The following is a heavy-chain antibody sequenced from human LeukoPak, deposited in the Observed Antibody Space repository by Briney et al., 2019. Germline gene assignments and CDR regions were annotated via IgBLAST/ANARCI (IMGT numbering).Heavy chain of an antibody. CDR2: IRSKTNNYAT. Sequence: GGSLRLSCAASGFTFSGSAMHWVRQASGKGLEWVGRIRSKTNNYATAYAASVKDRFTISRDDSTNTAYLQMNSLRAEDTAVYYCARNMVRGYEDAFDIWGQGTMVTVSS. V-gene: IGHV3-73*01. CDR1: GFTFSGSA. D-gene: IGHD3-10*01. CDR3: ARNMVRGYEDAFDI. J-gene: IGHJ3*02.